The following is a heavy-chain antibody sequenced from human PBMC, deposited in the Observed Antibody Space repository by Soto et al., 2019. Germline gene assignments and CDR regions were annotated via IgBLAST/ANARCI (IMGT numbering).Heavy chain of an antibody. J-gene: IGHJ6*02. CDR1: GDSVSSNSAA. Sequence: SQTLSLTCAISGDSVSSNSAAWNWIRQSPSRGLEWLGRTYYRSKWYNDCAVSVKSRITINPDTSKNQFSLQLNSATPEDTAVYYCARAYDILTGRSNYYYYGMDVWGQGTTVTSP. CDR3: ARAYDILTGRSNYYYYGMDV. D-gene: IGHD3-9*01. V-gene: IGHV6-1*01. CDR2: TYYRSKWYN.